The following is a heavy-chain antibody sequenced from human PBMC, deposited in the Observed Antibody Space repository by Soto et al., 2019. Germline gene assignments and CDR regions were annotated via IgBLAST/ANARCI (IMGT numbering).Heavy chain of an antibody. Sequence: QVQLVQSGAEVKKPGASVKVSCKASGYRFTSKYIHWVRQAPGQGLEWMGIIDPSVGSTSYAQKFQGRVTMTRDTSTSTVYMELSSLRSEDTAVYYCASHCSTSCSDWVDPWGQGTLVTVSS. D-gene: IGHD2-2*01. V-gene: IGHV1-46*03. J-gene: IGHJ5*02. CDR3: ASHCSTSCSDWVDP. CDR1: GYRFTSKY. CDR2: IDPSVGST.